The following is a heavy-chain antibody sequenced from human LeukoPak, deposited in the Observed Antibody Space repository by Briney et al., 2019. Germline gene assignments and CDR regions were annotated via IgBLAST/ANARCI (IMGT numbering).Heavy chain of an antibody. V-gene: IGHV4-34*01. CDR3: ARDLPSLWFGESNSDNWLDP. J-gene: IGHJ5*02. CDR2: INHSGST. Sequence: SETLSLTCAVYGGSFSGYYWSWIRQPPGKGLEWIGEINHSGSTNYNPSLKSRVTISVDTSKNQFSLKLSSVTAADTAVYYCARDLPSLWFGESNSDNWLDPWGQGTLVTVSS. D-gene: IGHD3-10*01. CDR1: GGSFSGYY.